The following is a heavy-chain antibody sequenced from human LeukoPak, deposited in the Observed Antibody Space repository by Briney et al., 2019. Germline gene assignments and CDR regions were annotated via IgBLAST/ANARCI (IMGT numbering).Heavy chain of an antibody. J-gene: IGHJ4*02. CDR2: IYYSGST. D-gene: IGHD4-23*01. V-gene: IGHV4-59*01. CDR1: GGSISSYY. Sequence: PSETLSLTCTVSGGSISSYYWSWIRQPPGKGLEWIGYIYYSGSTNYNPSLKSRVTISVDTSKNQFSLKLSSVTAADTAVYYCAREGAGSGNHFDYWGQGTLVTVSS. CDR3: AREGAGSGNHFDY.